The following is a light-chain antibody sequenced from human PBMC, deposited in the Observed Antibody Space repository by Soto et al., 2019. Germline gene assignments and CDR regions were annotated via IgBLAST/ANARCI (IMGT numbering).Light chain of an antibody. V-gene: IGKV3D-15*01. J-gene: IGKJ4*01. CDR2: GAS. Sequence: EIVTTQSPATLSVSAGERVTLSCRASQSVSSNLAWYQQKPGQAPRLLIYGASTRATGIPARFSGSGSGTDFTLTISSLQSEDFAVYYCQQYNNWPPLTFGGGTKVEIK. CDR3: QQYNNWPPLT. CDR1: QSVSSN.